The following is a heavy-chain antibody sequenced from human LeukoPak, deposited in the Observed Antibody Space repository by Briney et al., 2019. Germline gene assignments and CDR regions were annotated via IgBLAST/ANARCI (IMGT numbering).Heavy chain of an antibody. D-gene: IGHD6-6*01. V-gene: IGHV3-23*01. CDR2: ISGSGGST. J-gene: IGHJ4*02. CDR1: GFTFSSYA. Sequence: GASLRLSCAASGFTFSSYAMSWVRQAPGKGLEWVSTISGSGGSTYYADSVKGRFTISRDNSKNALYLQMNSLRAEDTAVYYCARDEGSSSVDYWGQGTLVTVSS. CDR3: ARDEGSSSVDY.